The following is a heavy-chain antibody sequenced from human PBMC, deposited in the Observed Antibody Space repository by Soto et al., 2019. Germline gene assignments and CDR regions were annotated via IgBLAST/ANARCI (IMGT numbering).Heavy chain of an antibody. CDR1: GFTFINYA. V-gene: IGHV3-23*01. CDR2: ISDSGGST. Sequence: GGSLRLSCAASGFTFINYAMSWVRQAPGKGLEWVSVISDSGGSTYYADSVKGRFTISRDNSKNTLYLEMNSLRAEDTAVYYCAKDWSSGYYYFDYWGQGTLVTVSS. J-gene: IGHJ4*02. D-gene: IGHD3-22*01. CDR3: AKDWSSGYYYFDY.